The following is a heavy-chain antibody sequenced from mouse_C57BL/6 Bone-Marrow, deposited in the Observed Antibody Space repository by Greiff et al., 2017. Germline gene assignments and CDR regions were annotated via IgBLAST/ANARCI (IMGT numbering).Heavy chain of an antibody. J-gene: IGHJ3*01. V-gene: IGHV1-15*01. CDR3: TSTPFYYDYDRFAY. CDR2: IDPETGGT. D-gene: IGHD2-4*01. CDR1: GYTFTDYE. Sequence: VKLVESGAELVRPGASVTLSCKASGYTFTDYEMHWVKQTPVHGLEWIGAIDPETGGTAYNQKFKGKAILTADKSSSTAYMELRSLTSEDSAVYYCTSTPFYYDYDRFAYWGQGTLVTVSA.